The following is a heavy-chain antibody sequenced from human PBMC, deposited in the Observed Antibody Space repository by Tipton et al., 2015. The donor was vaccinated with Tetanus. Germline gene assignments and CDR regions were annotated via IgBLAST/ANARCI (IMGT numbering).Heavy chain of an antibody. J-gene: IGHJ4*02. Sequence: LRLSCTVSGGSMSTYYWSWIRQPPGKGLEWIGYVYYTGSTDYNPSLKSRATISVDTSKSQFSLRLTSVTAADTAVYYCARGTGDYWGQGTLVTVSS. D-gene: IGHD1-14*01. V-gene: IGHV4-59*01. CDR3: ARGTGDY. CDR1: GGSMSTYY. CDR2: VYYTGST.